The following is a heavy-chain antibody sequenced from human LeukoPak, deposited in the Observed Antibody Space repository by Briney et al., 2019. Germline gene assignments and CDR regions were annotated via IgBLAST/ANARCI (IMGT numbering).Heavy chain of an antibody. J-gene: IGHJ4*02. CDR2: ISSSSSYI. CDR1: GFTFDDYA. V-gene: IGHV3-21*01. Sequence: MSGGSARLSCAASGFTFDDYAMHCVRQAPGKGLEWVSSISSSSSYICYADSVKGRFTISRDNAKNSLYLQMNSLRAEDTAVYYCARQLRLRWPFDYWGQGTLVTVSS. D-gene: IGHD4-23*01. CDR3: ARQLRLRWPFDY.